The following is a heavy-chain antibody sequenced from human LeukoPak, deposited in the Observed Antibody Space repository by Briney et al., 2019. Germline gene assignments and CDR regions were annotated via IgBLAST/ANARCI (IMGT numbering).Heavy chain of an antibody. CDR3: TRLATEQWLVPDY. Sequence: PGGSLRLSCAASGFTFSGSAMHWVRQASGKGLEWVGRIRSKANSYATAYAASVKGRFTISRDDSKNTAYLQMNSLKTEDTAVYYCTRLATEQWLVPDYWGQGTLVTVSS. J-gene: IGHJ4*02. CDR1: GFTFSGSA. CDR2: IRSKANSYAT. D-gene: IGHD6-19*01. V-gene: IGHV3-73*01.